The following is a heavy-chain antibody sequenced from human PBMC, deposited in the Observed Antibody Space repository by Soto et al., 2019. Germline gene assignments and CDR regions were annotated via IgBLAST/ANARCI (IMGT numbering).Heavy chain of an antibody. V-gene: IGHV3-30-3*01. CDR3: ARGDEQLDYYYYYGMDV. CDR2: ISYDGSNK. D-gene: IGHD6-6*01. CDR1: GFTFSSYA. Sequence: XXSLRLSFAASGFTFSSYAMHWVPQAPGKGLEWVAVISYDGSNKYYADSVKGRFTISRDNSKNTLYLQMNSLRAEDTAVYYCARGDEQLDYYYYYGMDVWGQGTTVTVSS. J-gene: IGHJ6*02.